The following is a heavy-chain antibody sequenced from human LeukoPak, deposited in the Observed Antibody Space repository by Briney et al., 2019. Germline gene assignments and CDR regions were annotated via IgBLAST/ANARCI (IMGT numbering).Heavy chain of an antibody. CDR2: ISWNSGSI. Sequence: GGSLRLSCAASGFTSDDYAMHWVRQAPGKGLEWVSGISWNSGSIGYADSVKGRFTISRDDAKNSLYLQMNSLRAEDTALYYCAKSVSGSYYYFDYWGQGTLVTVSS. D-gene: IGHD1-26*01. V-gene: IGHV3-9*02. CDR3: AKSVSGSYYYFDY. CDR1: GFTSDDYA. J-gene: IGHJ4*02.